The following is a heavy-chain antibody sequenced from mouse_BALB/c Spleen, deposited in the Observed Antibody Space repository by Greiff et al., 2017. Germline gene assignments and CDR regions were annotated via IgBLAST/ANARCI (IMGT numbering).Heavy chain of an antibody. J-gene: IGHJ2*01. CDR1: GYTFTSYW. Sequence: QVQLKQPGAELVKPGASVKLSCKASGYTFTSYWMHWVKQRPGQGLEWIGEINPSNGRTNYNEKFKSKATLTVDKSSSTAYMQLSSLTSEDSAVYYCARWRNNYDYWGQGTTLTVSS. V-gene: IGHV1S81*02. CDR3: ARWRNNYDY. CDR2: INPSNGRT. D-gene: IGHD5-1-1*01.